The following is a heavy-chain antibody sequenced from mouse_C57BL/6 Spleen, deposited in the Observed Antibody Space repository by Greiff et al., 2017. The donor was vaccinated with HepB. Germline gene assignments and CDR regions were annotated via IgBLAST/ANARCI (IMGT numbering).Heavy chain of an antibody. CDR3: AHYDYDDAMDY. CDR2: IHPNSGST. D-gene: IGHD2-4*01. Sequence: VQLQQPGAELVKPGASVKLSCKASGYTFTSYWMHWVKQRPGQGLEWIGMIHPNSGSTNYNEKFKSKATLTVDKSSSTAYMRLSSLTSEDSAVYYCAHYDYDDAMDYWGQGTSVTVSS. V-gene: IGHV1-64*01. J-gene: IGHJ4*01. CDR1: GYTFTSYW.